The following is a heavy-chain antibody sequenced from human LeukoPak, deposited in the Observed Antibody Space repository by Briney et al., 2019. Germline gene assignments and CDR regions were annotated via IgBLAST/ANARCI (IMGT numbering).Heavy chain of an antibody. V-gene: IGHV3-33*01. CDR3: ARLKRRLQFNWFDP. J-gene: IGHJ5*02. D-gene: IGHD5-24*01. CDR2: IWYDGSKK. Sequence: GGSLRLSCAASGFTLSRNGMHWVRQAPGKGLEWVGDIWYDGSKKYYADSVKGRFTISRDISKNTVYLQMDSLRAEDTAVYYCARLKRRLQFNWFDPWGQGTLVTVSS. CDR1: GFTLSRNG.